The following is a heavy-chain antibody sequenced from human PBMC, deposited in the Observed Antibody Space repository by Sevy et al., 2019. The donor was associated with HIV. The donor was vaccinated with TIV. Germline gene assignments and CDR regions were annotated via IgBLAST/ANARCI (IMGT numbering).Heavy chain of an antibody. Sequence: GGSLRLSCVASGFTFRNYGMHWVRQAPGKGLEWVAVIWHDGKNKNYAESVKGRFTIFRDNSKNTLYLEMNSRRVEDTAVFYCARDQGKDAPMDVWGQGTTVTVSS. D-gene: IGHD6-13*01. CDR3: ARDQGKDAPMDV. CDR1: GFTFRNYG. CDR2: IWHDGKNK. J-gene: IGHJ6*02. V-gene: IGHV3-33*01.